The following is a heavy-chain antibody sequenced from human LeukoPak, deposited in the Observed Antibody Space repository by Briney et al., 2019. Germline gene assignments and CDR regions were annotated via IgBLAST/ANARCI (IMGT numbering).Heavy chain of an antibody. CDR1: GFTFDGYT. CDR2: ISCNSGSI. CDR3: AKEGIAVAGTYYYYGMDV. Sequence: PGGSLRLSCAASGFTFDGYTMNWVRQAPGKGLEWVSGISCNSGSIYYADSVKGRFTISRDNAKNSLYLQMNSLRAEDTALYYCAKEGIAVAGTYYYYGMDVWGQGTTVTVSS. V-gene: IGHV3-9*01. D-gene: IGHD6-19*01. J-gene: IGHJ6*02.